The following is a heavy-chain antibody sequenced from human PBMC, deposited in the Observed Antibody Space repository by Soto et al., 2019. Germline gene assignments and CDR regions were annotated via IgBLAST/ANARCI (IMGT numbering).Heavy chain of an antibody. CDR1: GYTFTSYY. D-gene: IGHD6-13*01. Sequence: ASVKVSCKASGYTFTSYYMHWVRQAPGQGLEWMGIINPSGGSTSYAQKFQGRVTMTRDTSTSTVYMELSSLRSEDTAVYYCARESGVAAAHYYFDYWGQGTLVTVSS. CDR2: INPSGGST. V-gene: IGHV1-46*01. CDR3: ARESGVAAAHYYFDY. J-gene: IGHJ4*02.